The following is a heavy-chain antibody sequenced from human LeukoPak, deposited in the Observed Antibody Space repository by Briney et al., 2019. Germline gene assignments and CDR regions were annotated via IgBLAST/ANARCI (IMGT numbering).Heavy chain of an antibody. CDR3: AREGGYGSVNWFDP. J-gene: IGHJ5*02. CDR2: INHSGST. D-gene: IGHD5-12*01. V-gene: IGHV4-34*01. Sequence: SETLSLTCAVYGGSFSGYYWSWIRQPPGKGLEWIGGINHSGSTNYNPSLKSRVTISVDTSKNQFSLKLSSVAAADTAVYYCAREGGYGSVNWFDPWGQGTLVTVSS. CDR1: GGSFSGYY.